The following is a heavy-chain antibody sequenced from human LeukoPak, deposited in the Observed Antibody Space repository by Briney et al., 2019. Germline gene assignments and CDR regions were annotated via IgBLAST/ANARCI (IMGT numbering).Heavy chain of an antibody. D-gene: IGHD2-2*01. CDR3: ASPYCSSTSCYLFGYYYYGMDV. CDR1: GFTFSSYA. Sequence: GRSLRLSCAASGFTFSSYAMHWVRQAPGKGLVWVAVISYDGSNKYYADSVKGRFTISRDNSKNTLYLQMNSLRAEDTAVYYCASPYCSSTSCYLFGYYYYGMDVWGQGTTVTVSS. CDR2: ISYDGSNK. V-gene: IGHV3-30-3*01. J-gene: IGHJ6*02.